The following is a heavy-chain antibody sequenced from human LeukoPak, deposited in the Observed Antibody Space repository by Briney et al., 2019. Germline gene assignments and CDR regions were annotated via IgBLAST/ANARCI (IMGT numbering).Heavy chain of an antibody. V-gene: IGHV3-30*04. CDR1: GFTFSSYA. Sequence: GGSLRLSCAASGFTFSSYAMHWVRQAPGKGLEWVAVISYDGSNKYYADSVKGRFTISRDNSKNTLYLQMNSLRAEDTAVYYCAREEDIVVVPAAMNYWGQGALVTVSS. J-gene: IGHJ4*02. CDR3: AREEDIVVVPAAMNY. D-gene: IGHD2-2*01. CDR2: ISYDGSNK.